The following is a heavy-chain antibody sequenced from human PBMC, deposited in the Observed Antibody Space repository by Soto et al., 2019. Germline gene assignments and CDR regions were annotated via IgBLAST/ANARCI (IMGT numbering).Heavy chain of an antibody. V-gene: IGHV4-34*01. D-gene: IGHD2-2*01. CDR2: INHSGST. Sequence: PSETLSLTCAVYGGSFSGYYWSWIRQPPGKGLEWIGEINHSGSTNYNPSLKSRVTISVDTSKKQFSLKLSSVTAADRAVYYCARGARGYCSSTSCSHYYYGMDVWGQGTRVTVSS. CDR3: ARGARGYCSSTSCSHYYYGMDV. J-gene: IGHJ6*02. CDR1: GGSFSGYY.